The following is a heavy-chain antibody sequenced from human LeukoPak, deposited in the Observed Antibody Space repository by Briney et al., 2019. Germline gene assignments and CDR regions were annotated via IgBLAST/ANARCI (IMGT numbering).Heavy chain of an antibody. J-gene: IGHJ6*03. Sequence: GGSLRLSCAASGFTFSSYWMSWVRQAPGKGLEWVANIKQDGSEKYYVDSVKGRFTISRDNAKNSLYLQMNSLRAEDTAVYYCAKVAAEGPRMAYFYYMDVWGKGTTVTISS. D-gene: IGHD5-24*01. CDR1: GFTFSSYW. CDR2: IKQDGSEK. V-gene: IGHV3-7*01. CDR3: AKVAAEGPRMAYFYYMDV.